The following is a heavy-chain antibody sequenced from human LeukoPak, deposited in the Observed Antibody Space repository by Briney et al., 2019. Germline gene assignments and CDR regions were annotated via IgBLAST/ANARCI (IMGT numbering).Heavy chain of an antibody. Sequence: PGGSLRLSCAASGFTFSSYSMNWVRQAPGKGLEWVSSISNSSSYIYYADSVKGRFTISRDNAKNSLYLQMNSLRAEDTAVYYCARSPGYCSSTSCYIHYYGMDVWGQGTTVTVSS. CDR3: ARSPGYCSSTSCYIHYYGMDV. J-gene: IGHJ6*02. CDR2: ISNSSSYI. V-gene: IGHV3-21*01. D-gene: IGHD2-2*02. CDR1: GFTFSSYS.